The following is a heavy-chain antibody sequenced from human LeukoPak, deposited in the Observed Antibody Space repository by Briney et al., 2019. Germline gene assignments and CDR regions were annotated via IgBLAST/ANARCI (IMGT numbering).Heavy chain of an antibody. J-gene: IGHJ6*03. CDR1: GYTFTSYG. Sequence: ASVKVSCKASGYTFTSYGISWVRQAPGQGLEGMGWMSAYNGNTNYAQKLQGRVTMTTDTSTSTAYMELRSLRSDDTAVYYCARGIKAVPAAADYYYYYYMDVWGKGTTVTVSS. CDR2: MSAYNGNT. CDR3: ARGIKAVPAAADYYYYYYMDV. D-gene: IGHD2-2*01. V-gene: IGHV1-18*01.